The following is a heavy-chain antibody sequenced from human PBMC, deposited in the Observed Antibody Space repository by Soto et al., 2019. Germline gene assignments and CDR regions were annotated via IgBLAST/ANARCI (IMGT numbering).Heavy chain of an antibody. Sequence: SGGSLRLSCAASGFICSSYDMSWVRQAPGKGLEWVSTILVGGSTHYEDSVKGRFTISRDRSKNTLYLQMNSLTAGDTAVYYCAKATATGGGAFDICGQGTMVTV. J-gene: IGHJ3*02. D-gene: IGHD2-8*02. CDR2: ILVGGST. CDR1: GFICSSYD. V-gene: IGHV3-23*01. CDR3: AKATATGGGAFDI.